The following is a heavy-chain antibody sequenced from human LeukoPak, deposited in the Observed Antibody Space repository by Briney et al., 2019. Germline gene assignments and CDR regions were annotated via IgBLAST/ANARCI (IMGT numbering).Heavy chain of an antibody. CDR3: ARFQLLWFGELPLLVDYYYYGMDV. CDR2: ISAYNGNT. D-gene: IGHD3-10*01. CDR1: GYTFTSYG. Sequence: ASVKVSCKASGYTFTSYGISWVRQAPGQGLEWMGWISAYNGNTNYAQKLQGRVTMTTDTSTSTAYMELRSLRSDDTAVYYCARFQLLWFGELPLLVDYYYYGMDVWGQGTTVTVSS. V-gene: IGHV1-18*01. J-gene: IGHJ6*02.